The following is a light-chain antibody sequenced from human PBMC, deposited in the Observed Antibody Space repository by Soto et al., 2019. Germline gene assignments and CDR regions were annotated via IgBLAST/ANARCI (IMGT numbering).Light chain of an antibody. V-gene: IGLV2-14*03. Sequence: QSALTQPASVSGSRGQSITISCTGTSSDVGHYNYVSWYQQHPGKAPKLMIYDVINRPSGISNRFSGSKSGNTASLTISGLQAEDEADFYCSSYTTSSTRVFGTGTKVPVL. CDR1: SSDVGHYNY. J-gene: IGLJ1*01. CDR2: DVI. CDR3: SSYTTSSTRV.